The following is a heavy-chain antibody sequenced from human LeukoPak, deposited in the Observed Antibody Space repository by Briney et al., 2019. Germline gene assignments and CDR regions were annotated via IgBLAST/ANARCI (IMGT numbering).Heavy chain of an antibody. J-gene: IGHJ3*02. Sequence: GESLKISCKGSGYSFTNYWIGWVRQMPGKGLEWMGTVCPGDSDTTYSPSFQGQVTMSADKSISTAYLQWSSLTASDTAMYYCARVATIYDAFDIWGQGTMVTVSS. D-gene: IGHD5-24*01. CDR3: ARVATIYDAFDI. V-gene: IGHV5-51*01. CDR2: VCPGDSDT. CDR1: GYSFTNYW.